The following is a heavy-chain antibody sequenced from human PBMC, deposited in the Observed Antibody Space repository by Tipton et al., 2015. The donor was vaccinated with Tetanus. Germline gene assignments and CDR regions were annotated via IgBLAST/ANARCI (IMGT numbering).Heavy chain of an antibody. J-gene: IGHJ3*02. V-gene: IGHV1-69*13. CDR1: GYTFTSYD. CDR2: IIPIFGTA. CDR3: ASPWGRDGYNFDAFDI. Sequence: QLVQSGAEVKKPGASVKVSCKAPGYTFTSYDINWVRQATGQGLEWMGGIIPIFGTANYAQKFQGRVTITADESTSTAYMELSSLRSEDTAVYYCASPWGRDGYNFDAFDIWGQGTMVTVSS. D-gene: IGHD5-24*01.